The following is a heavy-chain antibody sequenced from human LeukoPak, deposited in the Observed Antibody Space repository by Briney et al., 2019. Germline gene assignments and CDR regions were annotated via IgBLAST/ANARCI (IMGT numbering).Heavy chain of an antibody. D-gene: IGHD3-10*01. J-gene: IGHJ3*02. CDR1: GGSTSSTTYY. Sequence: SETLSLTCTVSGGSTSSTTYYWGWLRQPPGKGLEWLGSIFYTGNTYYNPSLKSRVTISVDTSKNQFSLKLSSVTAADTAVYYCARPRDYYGSGSFYTNAFDIWGQGTRVTVSS. CDR2: IFYTGNT. V-gene: IGHV4-39*01. CDR3: ARPRDYYGSGSFYTNAFDI.